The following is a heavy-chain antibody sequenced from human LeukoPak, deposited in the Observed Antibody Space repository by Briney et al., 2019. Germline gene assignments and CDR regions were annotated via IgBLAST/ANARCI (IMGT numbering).Heavy chain of an antibody. D-gene: IGHD3-9*01. V-gene: IGHV3-15*01. CDR2: IKSKTDGGTT. CDR3: TTDRERCFDWSSPYYFDY. CDR1: GFTFSNAW. Sequence: GGSLRLSCAASGFTFSNAWMSWVRQAPGKGLEWVGRIKSKTDGGTTDYAAPVKGRFTISRDDSKNTLYLQMNSLKTEDTAVYYCTTDRERCFDWSSPYYFDYWGQGTLVTVSS. J-gene: IGHJ4*02.